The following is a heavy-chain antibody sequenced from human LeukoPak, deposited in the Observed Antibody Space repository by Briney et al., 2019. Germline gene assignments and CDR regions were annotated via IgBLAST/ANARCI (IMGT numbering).Heavy chain of an antibody. V-gene: IGHV4-4*07. Sequence: SETLSLTCTVSGGSIRSYYWAWIRQPAGKVLEWIGRIYSSGSTNYNPSLKSRVIMSVDTSKNQFSLKLSSVTAADTAVYYCAREDYGDGNWFDPWGQGTLVTVSS. D-gene: IGHD4-17*01. CDR2: IYSSGST. CDR3: AREDYGDGNWFDP. CDR1: GGSIRSYY. J-gene: IGHJ5*02.